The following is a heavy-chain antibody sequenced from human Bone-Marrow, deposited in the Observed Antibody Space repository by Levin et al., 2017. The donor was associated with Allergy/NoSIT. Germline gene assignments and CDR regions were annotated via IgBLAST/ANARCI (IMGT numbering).Heavy chain of an antibody. D-gene: IGHD2-8*01. Sequence: PGGSLRLSCAASGFTFSSYAMHWVRQAPGKGLEWVAVISYDGSNKYYADSVKGRFTISRDNSKNTLYLQMNSLRAEDTAVYYCARGYCTNGVCCSSSYYYYYGMDVWGQGTTVTVSS. CDR3: ARGYCTNGVCCSSSYYYYYGMDV. CDR1: GFTFSSYA. J-gene: IGHJ6*02. V-gene: IGHV3-30-3*01. CDR2: ISYDGSNK.